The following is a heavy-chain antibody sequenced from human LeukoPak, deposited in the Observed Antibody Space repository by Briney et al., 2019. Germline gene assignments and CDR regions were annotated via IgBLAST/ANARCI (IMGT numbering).Heavy chain of an antibody. CDR1: GFTFSSYA. V-gene: IGHV3-30-3*01. CDR2: ISFDGSNK. J-gene: IGHJ4*02. Sequence: PGGSLRLSCAASGFTFSSYALYWVRQAPGKGLDWVAVISFDGSNKYYADSVKGRFTISRDNSKKTLHLQMNSLRAEDTAVYYCARDSGSYSGVDYWGQGTLVTVSS. D-gene: IGHD1-26*01. CDR3: ARDSGSYSGVDY.